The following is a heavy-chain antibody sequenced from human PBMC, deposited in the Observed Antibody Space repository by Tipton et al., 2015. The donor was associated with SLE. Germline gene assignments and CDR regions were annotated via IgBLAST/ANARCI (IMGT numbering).Heavy chain of an antibody. D-gene: IGHD2-15*01. CDR3: ARDLLAVVHAFDI. J-gene: IGHJ3*02. V-gene: IGHV4-34*01. CDR1: GGSFSGYY. CDR2: INHSGST. Sequence: LRLSCAVYGGSFSGYYWSWIRQPPGKGLEWIGEINHSGSTNYNPSLKSRVTISVDKSKNQFSLKLSSVTAADTAVYYCARDLLAVVHAFDIWGQGTMVTVSS.